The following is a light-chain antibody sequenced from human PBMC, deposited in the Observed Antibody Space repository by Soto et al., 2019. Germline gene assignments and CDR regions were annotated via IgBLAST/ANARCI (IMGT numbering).Light chain of an antibody. CDR2: DVS. Sequence: QSALTQPASVSGSPGQSITISCNGTSSDVGGSNYVSWYQQHPGKAPKLMIYDVSNRPSGVSNRFSGSKSGNTASLTISGLQAEDEVDYYCSSYTSSNTLVFGGGTKLTVL. J-gene: IGLJ2*01. CDR3: SSYTSSNTLV. V-gene: IGLV2-14*01. CDR1: SSDVGGSNY.